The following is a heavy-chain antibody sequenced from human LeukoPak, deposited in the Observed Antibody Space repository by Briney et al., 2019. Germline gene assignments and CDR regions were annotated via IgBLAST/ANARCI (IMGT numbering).Heavy chain of an antibody. V-gene: IGHV3-30*02. CDR3: AIGAEYSLPD. J-gene: IGHJ4*02. CDR1: GLTVSMPD. Sequence: PGGSLRRSGAGSGLTVSMPDMERVAQAPGKGLVGVAYIHNDGNSKNYADYVKGRFTIYRDTSKNTLYLQINSLRPQDRAFYFLAIGAEYSLPDWGQGTLVTVSS. D-gene: IGHD6-6*01. CDR2: IHNDGNSK.